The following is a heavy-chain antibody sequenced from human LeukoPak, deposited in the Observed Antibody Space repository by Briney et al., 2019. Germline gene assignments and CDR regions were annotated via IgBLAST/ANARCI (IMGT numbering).Heavy chain of an antibody. Sequence: GGSLRLSCAASGFTFTTYSMNWVRQAPGKGLEWISYISGGSGTIYYADSVKGRFTISRDNARNSLYLQMNSLRAEDTAVYYCSTAKFDNWGQGTLVTVSS. CDR3: STAKFDN. V-gene: IGHV3-48*01. CDR1: GFTFTTYS. CDR2: ISGGSGTI. J-gene: IGHJ4*02.